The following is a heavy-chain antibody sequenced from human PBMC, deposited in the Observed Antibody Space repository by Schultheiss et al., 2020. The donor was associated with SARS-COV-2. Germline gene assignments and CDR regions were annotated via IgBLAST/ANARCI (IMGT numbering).Heavy chain of an antibody. J-gene: IGHJ6*02. D-gene: IGHD3-10*01. Sequence: GGSLRLSCAASGFTFGNFRMNWVRQAPGKGLEWVVRIKSKTDGGTTDYAAPVKGRFTISRDDSKNTLYLQMNSLKTEDTAVYYCTTDQATMVRGKTFYGMDVWGQGTTVTVSS. V-gene: IGHV3-15*01. CDR3: TTDQATMVRGKTFYGMDV. CDR1: GFTFGNFR. CDR2: IKSKTDGGTT.